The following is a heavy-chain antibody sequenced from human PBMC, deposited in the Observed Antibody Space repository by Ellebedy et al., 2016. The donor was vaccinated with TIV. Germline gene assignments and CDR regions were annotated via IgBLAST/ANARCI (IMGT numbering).Heavy chain of an antibody. CDR1: GFNFRTHG. CDR3: ARDSGYTDTWYPGY. Sequence: GGSLRLSCGASGFNFRTHGMHRVRQGPEKGLEWVAVTSSDGSYKDYADSVRGRFTISRDNSKSTLYLEMNSLRVEDTGVYYCARDSGYTDTWYPGYWGQGTLVTVSS. D-gene: IGHD6-13*01. CDR2: TSSDGSYK. J-gene: IGHJ4*02. V-gene: IGHV3-30*03.